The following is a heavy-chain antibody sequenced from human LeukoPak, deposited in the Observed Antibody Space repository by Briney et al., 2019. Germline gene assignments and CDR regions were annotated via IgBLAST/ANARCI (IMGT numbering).Heavy chain of an antibody. D-gene: IGHD5-12*01. Sequence: SETLSLTCAVYGGSFSGYYWSWIRQPPGKGLEWIGEINHSGSTNYNPSLKSRVTISVDTSKNQFSLKLSSVTAADTAVYYCARGVTRSGYDSSRDYWGQGTLVTVSS. V-gene: IGHV4-34*01. CDR1: GGSFSGYY. CDR3: ARGVTRSGYDSSRDY. CDR2: INHSGST. J-gene: IGHJ4*02.